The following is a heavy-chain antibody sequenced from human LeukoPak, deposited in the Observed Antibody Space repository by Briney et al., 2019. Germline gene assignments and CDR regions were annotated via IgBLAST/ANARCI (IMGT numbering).Heavy chain of an antibody. Sequence: GGSLRLSCAASGFTFSSYGMHWVRQAPGKGLEWVAVISYDGSNKYYADSVKGRFTISRDNSKNTLYLQMNSLRAEDTAVYYCAKTGRGRPYVAGFFDYWGQGTLVTVSS. CDR1: GFTFSSYG. J-gene: IGHJ4*02. CDR2: ISYDGSNK. D-gene: IGHD6-19*01. V-gene: IGHV3-30*18. CDR3: AKTGRGRPYVAGFFDY.